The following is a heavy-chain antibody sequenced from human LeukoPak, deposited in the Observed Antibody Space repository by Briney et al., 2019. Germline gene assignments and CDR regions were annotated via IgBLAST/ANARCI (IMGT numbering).Heavy chain of an antibody. CDR3: ARGTYYYDSSGYYYVLDY. Sequence: KSSETLSLTCTVSGGSISSYYWSWIRQPPGKGLEWIGYIYYSGSTNYNPSLKSRVTISVDTSKNQFSLKLSSVTAADTAVYYCARGTYYYDSSGYYYVLDYWGQGTLVTVSS. CDR2: IYYSGST. D-gene: IGHD3-22*01. V-gene: IGHV4-59*08. CDR1: GGSISSYY. J-gene: IGHJ4*02.